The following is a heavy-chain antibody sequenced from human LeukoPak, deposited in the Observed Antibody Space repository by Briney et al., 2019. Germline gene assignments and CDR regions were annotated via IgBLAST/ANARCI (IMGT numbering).Heavy chain of an antibody. J-gene: IGHJ3*01. CDR3: ARIRDGYNDAYDL. V-gene: IGHV1-46*01. Sequence: GASVKVSCKASGYTFTIYYIHWVRQAPGQVLEWMGLINPDGGNTNYAQNFQGRVTLTRDTSTSTVYMELSSLRSEDTAIYYCARIRDGYNDAYDLWGQGTVVTVPS. CDR1: GYTFTIYY. D-gene: IGHD5-24*01. CDR2: INPDGGNT.